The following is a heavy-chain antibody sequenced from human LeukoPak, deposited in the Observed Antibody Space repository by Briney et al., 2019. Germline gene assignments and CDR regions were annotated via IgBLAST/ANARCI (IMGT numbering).Heavy chain of an antibody. CDR2: IYTSGST. CDR1: GGSISSYY. Sequence: SETLSLTCTVSGGSISSYYWSWIRQPPGKGLEWIGYIYTSGSTNYNPSLKSRVTISVDTSKNQFSLKLGSVTAADTAVYYCARHSYGGNSINYYYYYYMDVWGKGTTVTVSS. V-gene: IGHV4-4*09. D-gene: IGHD4-23*01. CDR3: ARHSYGGNSINYYYYYYMDV. J-gene: IGHJ6*03.